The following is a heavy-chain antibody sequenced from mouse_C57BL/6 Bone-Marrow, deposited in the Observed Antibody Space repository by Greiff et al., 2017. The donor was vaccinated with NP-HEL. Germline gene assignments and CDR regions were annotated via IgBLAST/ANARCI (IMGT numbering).Heavy chain of an antibody. CDR3: VRHGGQLSPYAMDY. Sequence: EVKLMESGGGLVQPKGSLKLSCAASGFSFNTYAMNWVRQAPGKGLEWVARIRSKSNNYATYYADSVKDRFTISRDDSESMLYLQMNNLKTEDTAMYYCVRHGGQLSPYAMDYWGQGTSVTVSS. J-gene: IGHJ4*01. D-gene: IGHD3-2*02. CDR2: IRSKSNNYAT. V-gene: IGHV10-1*01. CDR1: GFSFNTYA.